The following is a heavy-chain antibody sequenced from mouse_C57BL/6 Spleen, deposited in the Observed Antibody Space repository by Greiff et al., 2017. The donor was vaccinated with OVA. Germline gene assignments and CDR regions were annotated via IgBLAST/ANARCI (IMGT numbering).Heavy chain of an antibody. J-gene: IGHJ2*01. V-gene: IGHV1-69*01. Sequence: VQLQQPGAELVMPGASVKLSCKASGYTFTSYWMHWVKQRPGQGLEWIGEIDPSDSYTNYNQKFKGKSTLTVDKSSSTAYMQLSILTSEDSAVYYCARSDSSGPYYFDYWGQGTTLTVSS. CDR2: IDPSDSYT. CDR3: ARSDSSGPYYFDY. CDR1: GYTFTSYW. D-gene: IGHD3-2*02.